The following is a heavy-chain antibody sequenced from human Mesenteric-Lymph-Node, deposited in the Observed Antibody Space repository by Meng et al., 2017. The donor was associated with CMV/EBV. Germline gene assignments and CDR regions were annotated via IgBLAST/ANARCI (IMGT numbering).Heavy chain of an antibody. V-gene: IGHV3-48*04. CDR1: GLSFSSYT. J-gene: IGHJ4*02. D-gene: IGHD7-27*01. CDR3: ARDRNWAFDY. Sequence: GESLKISCAASGLSFSSYTMDWVRQAPGKGLEWVSYISGSGSTISYADSVKGRFTISRDNAKNSLYLQMSSLRAEDTAVYYCARDRNWAFDYWGQGALVTVSS. CDR2: ISGSGSTI.